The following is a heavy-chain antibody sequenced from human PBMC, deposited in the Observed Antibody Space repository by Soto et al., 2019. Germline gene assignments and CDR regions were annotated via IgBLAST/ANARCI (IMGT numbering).Heavy chain of an antibody. J-gene: IGHJ1*01. D-gene: IGHD1-26*01. V-gene: IGHV1-69*18. CDR2: IIPIFGTR. CDR3: ARYSGSYFSAEYFHH. Sequence: QVQLVQSGAEVKKPGSSVKVSCKASGGTFSSYAISWVRQAPGQGLEWMGRIIPIFGTRNYAQNFQGRVTIIADESTSTAYMELRSLRSEDTAVHYCARYSGSYFSAEYFHHWGQGTLVTVAS. CDR1: GGTFSSYA.